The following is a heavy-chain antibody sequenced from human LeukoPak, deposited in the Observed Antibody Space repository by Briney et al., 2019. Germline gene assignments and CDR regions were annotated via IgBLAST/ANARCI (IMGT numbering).Heavy chain of an antibody. CDR3: ARDGWDYYGSGSYYRY. D-gene: IGHD3-10*01. Sequence: GASVKVSCKASGYTFTSYGISWVRQAPGQGLEWVGWISAYNGNTNYAQKLQGRVTMTTDTSTSTAYMELRSLRSDDTAVYYCARDGWDYYGSGSYYRYWGQGTLVTVSS. CDR2: ISAYNGNT. CDR1: GYTFTSYG. J-gene: IGHJ4*02. V-gene: IGHV1-18*01.